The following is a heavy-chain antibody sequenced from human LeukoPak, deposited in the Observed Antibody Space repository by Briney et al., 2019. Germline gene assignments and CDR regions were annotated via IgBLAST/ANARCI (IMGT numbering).Heavy chain of an antibody. CDR1: GGSISSGDYY. CDR3: ASGPYGSGPGDAFDI. Sequence: SETLSLTCTVSGGSISSGDYYWGWIRQPPGKGLEWIGYIYYSGSTYYNPSLKSRVTISVDTSKNQFSLKLSSVTAADTAVYYCASGPYGSGPGDAFDIWGQGTMVTVSS. CDR2: IYYSGST. D-gene: IGHD3-10*01. J-gene: IGHJ3*02. V-gene: IGHV4-30-4*08.